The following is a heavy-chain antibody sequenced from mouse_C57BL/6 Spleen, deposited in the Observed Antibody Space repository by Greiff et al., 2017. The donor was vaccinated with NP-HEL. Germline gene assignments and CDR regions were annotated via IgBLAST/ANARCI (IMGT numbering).Heavy chain of an antibody. CDR2: IDPEDGET. D-gene: IGHD2-1*01. Sequence: EVQRVESGAELVKPGASVKLSCTASGFNIKDYYMHWVKQRTEQGLEWIGRIDPEDGETKYAPKFQGKATITADTSSNTAYLQLSSLTSEETAVDYCARRYYGNYRYFDVWGTGTTVTVSS. CDR1: GFNIKDYY. V-gene: IGHV14-2*01. CDR3: ARRYYGNYRYFDV. J-gene: IGHJ1*03.